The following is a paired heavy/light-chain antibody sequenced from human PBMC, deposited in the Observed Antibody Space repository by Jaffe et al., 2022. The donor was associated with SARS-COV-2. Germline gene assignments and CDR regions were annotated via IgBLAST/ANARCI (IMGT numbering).Light chain of an antibody. Sequence: QSALTQVRSVSGSPGQSVTISCTGTSSDVGAYNYVSWYQQHPGKAPKLMIYDVTERPSGVPDRFSGSKSGNTASLTISGLQADDEADYYCCSYAGSYILVFGTGTKVTVL. V-gene: IGLV2-11*01. CDR3: CSYAGSYILV. CDR2: DVT. CDR1: SSDVGAYNY. J-gene: IGLJ1*01.
Heavy chain of an antibody. CDR3: ARAGVVTAGLTDYGMDV. V-gene: IGHV4-59*01. CDR1: GGSISSFY. CDR2: IYYTGST. J-gene: IGHJ6*02. D-gene: IGHD2-21*02. Sequence: QVQLQESGPGLVRPSETLSLTCSVSGGSISSFYWNWIRQPPGKGLEWIGHIYYTGSTNYSPSHKSRVTISVDTSKNQFSLSLRSVTAADTAVYFCARAGVVTAGLTDYGMDVWGQGTAVTVSS.